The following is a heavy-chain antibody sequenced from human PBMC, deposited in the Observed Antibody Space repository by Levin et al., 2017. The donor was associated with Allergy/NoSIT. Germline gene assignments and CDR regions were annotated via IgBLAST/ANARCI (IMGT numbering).Heavy chain of an antibody. D-gene: IGHD3-22*01. Sequence: PGGSLRLSCAVSGGSISSSNWWNWVRQPPGKGLEWIGEINHSGSANYNSSLKSRVTISVDKSKNQFSLKLTSVTAADTAVYYCARDKGDYDSSGYYFDYWGQGTLVTVSS. CDR2: INHSGSA. CDR3: ARDKGDYDSSGYYFDY. V-gene: IGHV4-4*02. CDR1: GGSISSSNW. J-gene: IGHJ4*02.